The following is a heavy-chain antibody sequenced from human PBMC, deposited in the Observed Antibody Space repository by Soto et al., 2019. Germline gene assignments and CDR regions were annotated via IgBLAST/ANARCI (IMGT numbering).Heavy chain of an antibody. Sequence: EVQLVESGGGLVQPGRSLTLSCAASGFTFGDYAMPWLRQVPGKGLEWVSGVSWNSASLAYTDSLKGRFTITRDNAKNSMHLDMGSLGAEDTALYCCAKDTDSWRYLMAYLANWGQGTLVVVSS. CDR2: VSWNSASL. J-gene: IGHJ4*02. CDR3: AKDTDSWRYLMAYLAN. CDR1: GFTFGDYA. V-gene: IGHV3-9*01. D-gene: IGHD1-26*01.